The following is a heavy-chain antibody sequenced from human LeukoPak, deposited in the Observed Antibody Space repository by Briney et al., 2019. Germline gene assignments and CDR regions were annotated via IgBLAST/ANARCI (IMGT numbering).Heavy chain of an antibody. CDR1: GGSFSGYY. CDR2: INHSGST. D-gene: IGHD1-1*01. Sequence: PSETLSLTCAVYGGSFSGYYWSWIRPPPGKGLEWIGEINHSGSTNYNPSLKSRVTISVDTSKNQFSLKLSSVTAADTAVYYCARGIKKLERRKNWFDPWGQGTLVTVSS. J-gene: IGHJ5*02. CDR3: ARGIKKLERRKNWFDP. V-gene: IGHV4-34*01.